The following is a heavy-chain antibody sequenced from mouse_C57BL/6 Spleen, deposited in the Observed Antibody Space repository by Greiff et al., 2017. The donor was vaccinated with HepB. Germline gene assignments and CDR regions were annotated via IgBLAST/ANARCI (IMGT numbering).Heavy chain of an antibody. CDR1: GYTFTSYW. Sequence: QVQLQQPGAELVRPGTSVKLSCKASGYTFTSYWMHWVKQRPGQGLEWIGVIDPSDSYTNYNQKFKGKATLTVDTSSSTAYLQLSSLTSEDSAVYYCARYETDYWGQGTTLTVSS. CDR2: IDPSDSYT. V-gene: IGHV1-59*01. J-gene: IGHJ2*01. D-gene: IGHD2-12*01. CDR3: ARYETDY.